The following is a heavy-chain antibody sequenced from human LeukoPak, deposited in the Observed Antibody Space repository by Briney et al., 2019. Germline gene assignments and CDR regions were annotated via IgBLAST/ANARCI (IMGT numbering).Heavy chain of an antibody. CDR1: GGTFSSYA. J-gene: IGHJ4*02. CDR2: IIPIFGTA. V-gene: IGHV1-69*13. D-gene: IGHD5-18*01. CDR3: AGGGYVDTAMVDVD. Sequence: ASVKVSCKASGGTFSSYAISWVRQAPGQGLEWMGGIIPIFGTANYAQKFQGRVTITADESTSTAYMELSSLRSEDTAVYYCAGGGYVDTAMVDVDWGQGTLVTVSS.